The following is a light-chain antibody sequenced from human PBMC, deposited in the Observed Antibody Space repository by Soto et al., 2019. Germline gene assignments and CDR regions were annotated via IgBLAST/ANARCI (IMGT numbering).Light chain of an antibody. CDR2: TAS. V-gene: IGKV1-39*01. Sequence: DIQMTQSPSSLSASVGDRVTITCRASQNISNWLNWYQQKPGKAPNLLIYTASSLQSGVPSRFSGSGSGTDFTLTISSLQPEDFAIYYCQQSYSTPTFGQGTRLEIK. CDR1: QNISNW. J-gene: IGKJ5*01. CDR3: QQSYSTPT.